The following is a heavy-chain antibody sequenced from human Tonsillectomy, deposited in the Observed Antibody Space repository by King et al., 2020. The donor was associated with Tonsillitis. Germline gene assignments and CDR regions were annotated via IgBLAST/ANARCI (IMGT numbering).Heavy chain of an antibody. D-gene: IGHD3-22*01. CDR1: GGSFSGYY. J-gene: IGHJ4*02. CDR2: INHSGST. Sequence: VQLQQWGAGLLKPSETLSLTCAVYGGSFSGYYWSWIRQPPGKGLEWIGEINHSGSTNYNPSLKSRVTVSVDTSKNQFSLKLSSVTAADTAVYYCARGPPPSYYDSTGYYYWGQGTLVTVSS. V-gene: IGHV4-34*01. CDR3: ARGPPPSYYDSTGYYY.